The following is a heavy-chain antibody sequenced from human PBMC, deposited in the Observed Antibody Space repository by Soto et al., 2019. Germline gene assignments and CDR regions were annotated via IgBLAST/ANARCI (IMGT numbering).Heavy chain of an antibody. J-gene: IGHJ5*02. CDR1: GGTFSSYA. CDR2: IIPIFGTA. CDR3: VRRVPVNPSSSFNSFVN. V-gene: IGHV1-69*06. D-gene: IGHD6-6*01. Sequence: QVQLVQSGAEVKKPGSSVKVSCKASGGTFSSYAISWVRQAPGQGLEWMGGIIPIFGTANYAQKFQGRVTMTADKSTSPAYMELRSLRSEDTAVYYCVRRVPVNPSSSFNSFVNWGQGPLVTVSS.